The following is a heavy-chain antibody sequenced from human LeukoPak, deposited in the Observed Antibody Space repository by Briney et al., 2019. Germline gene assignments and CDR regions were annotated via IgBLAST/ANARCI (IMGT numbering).Heavy chain of an antibody. Sequence: GASVKVSCKASGGTFSSYAISWVRQAPGQGLEWMGGIIPIFGTANYAQKFQGRVTITADESTSTAYMELSSLRSEDTAVYYCARTKYGGSGTPRAFDIWGQGTMVTVSS. V-gene: IGHV1-69*13. CDR1: GGTFSSYA. CDR3: ARTKYGGSGTPRAFDI. J-gene: IGHJ3*02. D-gene: IGHD3-10*01. CDR2: IIPIFGTA.